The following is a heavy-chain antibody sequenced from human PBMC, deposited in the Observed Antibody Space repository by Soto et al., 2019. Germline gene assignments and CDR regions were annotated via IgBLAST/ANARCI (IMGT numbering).Heavy chain of an antibody. CDR3: ARNNPDLNDAFDI. V-gene: IGHV4-59*08. CDR2: IYYSGST. D-gene: IGHD1-1*01. Sequence: QVQLKESGPGLVKPSETLSLTCTVSGGSISSYYWSWIRQPPGKGLEWIGYIYYSGSTNYNPSLRSRVPISVDTSKNQFSLKLSSVTAADTAVYHCARNNPDLNDAFDIWGQGTMVTVSS. J-gene: IGHJ3*02. CDR1: GGSISSYY.